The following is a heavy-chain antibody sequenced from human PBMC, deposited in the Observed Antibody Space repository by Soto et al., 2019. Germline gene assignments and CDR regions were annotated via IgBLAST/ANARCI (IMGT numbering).Heavy chain of an antibody. J-gene: IGHJ5*02. D-gene: IGHD3-16*02. V-gene: IGHV1-3*01. Sequence: ASVKVSCKASGYTFTSYAMHWVRQAPGQRLEWMGWINAGNGNTKYSQKFQGRVTITRDTSASTAYMELSSLRSEDTAVYNCARVLYLIVSYWFDPWGQRSLFTV. CDR3: ARVLYLIVSYWFDP. CDR2: INAGNGNT. CDR1: GYTFTSYA.